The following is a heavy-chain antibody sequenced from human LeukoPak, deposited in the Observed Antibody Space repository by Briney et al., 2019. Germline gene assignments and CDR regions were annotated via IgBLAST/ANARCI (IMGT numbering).Heavy chain of an antibody. CDR1: GFTFSSKS. CDR3: AKSNGYGLIDI. V-gene: IGHV3-23*01. D-gene: IGHD3-10*01. CDR2: ISGNGVDT. J-gene: IGHJ3*02. Sequence: GGSLRLSCAASGFTFSSKSMTWVRQAPGKGLEWVSAISGNGVDTFYADSVKGRFTISRDNSRNTLYLQMNSLRAEDTAVYYCAKSNGYGLIDIWGQGTMVTVSS.